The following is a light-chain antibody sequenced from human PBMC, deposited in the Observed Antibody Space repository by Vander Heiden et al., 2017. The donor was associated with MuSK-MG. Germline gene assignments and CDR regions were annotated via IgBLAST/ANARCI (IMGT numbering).Light chain of an antibody. J-gene: IGLJ2*01. Sequence: HSVLTPPPSVSGAPGQRVTISCIGSSSNIGAGYDVHWYQQLPGTAPKLLIYGNSNRPSGVPDRFSGSKSGTSASLAITGLQAEDEAEYYCQSYDSNLSGSTVVFGGGTKLTVL. CDR3: QSYDSNLSGSTVV. CDR1: SSNIGAGYD. CDR2: GNS. V-gene: IGLV1-40*01.